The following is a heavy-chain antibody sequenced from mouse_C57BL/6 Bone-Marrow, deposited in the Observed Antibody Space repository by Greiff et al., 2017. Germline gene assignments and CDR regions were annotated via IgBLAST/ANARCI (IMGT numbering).Heavy chain of an antibody. J-gene: IGHJ2*01. V-gene: IGHV1-42*01. CDR2: INPSTGGT. D-gene: IGHD3-2*02. Sequence: EVKLMESGPELVKPGASVKISCKASGYSFTGYYMNWVKQSPEKSLEWIGEINPSTGGTTYNQKFKAKATLTVDKSSSTAYMQLKSLTSEDSAVYYCALDSSGPLFDYWGQGTTLTFSS. CDR1: GYSFTGYY. CDR3: ALDSSGPLFDY.